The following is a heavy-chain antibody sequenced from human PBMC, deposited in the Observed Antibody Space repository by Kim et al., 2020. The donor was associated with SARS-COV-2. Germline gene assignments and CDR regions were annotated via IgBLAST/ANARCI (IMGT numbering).Heavy chain of an antibody. V-gene: IGHV4-39*01. CDR1: GGSISSSSYY. D-gene: IGHD4-17*01. CDR2: IYYSGST. J-gene: IGHJ4*02. CDR3: ARFGAEDYGDYVVDY. Sequence: SETLSLTCTVSGGSISSSSYYWGWIRQPPGKGLEWIGSIYYSGSTYYNPSLKSRVTISVDTSKNQFSLKLSSVTAADTAVYYCARFGAEDYGDYVVDYWGQGTLVTVSS.